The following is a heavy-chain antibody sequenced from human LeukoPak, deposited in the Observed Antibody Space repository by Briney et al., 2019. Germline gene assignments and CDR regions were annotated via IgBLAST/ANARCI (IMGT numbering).Heavy chain of an antibody. CDR3: ARDCSGGSCYSPYYGMDV. J-gene: IGHJ6*02. CDR2: ISSSGSTI. CDR1: GFTFSSDN. V-gene: IGHV3-48*03. Sequence: GGSLRLSCAASGFTFSSDNMNWVRQAPGKGLEWVSYISSSGSTIYYADSVKGRFTISRDNAKNSLYLQMNSLRAEDTAVYYCARDCSGGSCYSPYYGMDVWGQGTTVTVSS. D-gene: IGHD2-15*01.